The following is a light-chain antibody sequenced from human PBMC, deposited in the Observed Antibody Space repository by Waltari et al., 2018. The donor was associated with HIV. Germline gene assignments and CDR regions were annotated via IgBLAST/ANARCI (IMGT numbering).Light chain of an antibody. CDR1: SSDVGGYNY. V-gene: IGLV2-14*01. CDR2: EVS. Sequence: QSALTQPASVSGSPGQSITISCTGTSSDVGGYNYVSWYQQHPGKAPKLMIYEVSYRPSGVSNCFSGSKSGNTASLTISGLQAEDEADYYCSSYTSSSTYVLGTGTKVTVL. J-gene: IGLJ1*01. CDR3: SSYTSSSTYV.